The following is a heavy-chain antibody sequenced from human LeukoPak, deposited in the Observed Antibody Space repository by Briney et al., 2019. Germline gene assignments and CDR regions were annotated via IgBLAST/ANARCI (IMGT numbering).Heavy chain of an antibody. CDR2: INSDGTST. D-gene: IGHD3-22*01. V-gene: IGHV3-74*01. CDR3: ARGNYYDSSGPFDY. Sequence: PGGSLRLSCAASGXTFSSYWMHWVRQAPGKGLVWVSRINSDGTSTSYAGSVKGRFTISRDNAKSTLYLQMNSLRAEDTAVYYCARGNYYDSSGPFDYWGQGTLVTVSS. CDR1: GXTFSSYW. J-gene: IGHJ4*02.